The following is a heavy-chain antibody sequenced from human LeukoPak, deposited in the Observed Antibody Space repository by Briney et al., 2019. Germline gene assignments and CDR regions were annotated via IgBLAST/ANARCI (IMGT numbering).Heavy chain of an antibody. J-gene: IGHJ4*02. Sequence: PGGSLRLSCAASGFTFSSYSMNWVRQAPGKGLEWVSSISSSSSYIYYADSVNGRSTISRDNAKNSLYLQMNSLRAEDTAVYYCARDSKVEAGRFLDYWGQGTLVTVSS. CDR1: GFTFSSYS. CDR3: ARDSKVEAGRFLDY. D-gene: IGHD3-3*01. CDR2: ISSSSSYI. V-gene: IGHV3-21*01.